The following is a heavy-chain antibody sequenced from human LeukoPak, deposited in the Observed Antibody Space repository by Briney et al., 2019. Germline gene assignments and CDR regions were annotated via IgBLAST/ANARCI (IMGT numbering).Heavy chain of an antibody. D-gene: IGHD6-13*01. J-gene: IGHJ2*01. CDR3: ARFGYSTSLDFYLDV. V-gene: IGHV5-51*01. Sequence: GESLKISWQASGFTFTNYWIAWVRQMPGKGLEWMGIVHAGDSDARYSPSFQDQVTMSADKSISTAYLQWNSLRASDSAMYFCARFGYSTSLDFYLDVWGRGTLVAVSS. CDR1: GFTFTNYW. CDR2: VHAGDSDA.